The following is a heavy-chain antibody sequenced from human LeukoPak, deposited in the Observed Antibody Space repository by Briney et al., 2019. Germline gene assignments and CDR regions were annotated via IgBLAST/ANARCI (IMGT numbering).Heavy chain of an antibody. V-gene: IGHV1-69*04. J-gene: IGHJ4*02. Sequence: SVKVSCKSSGGIFSIYAISWGRQAPGQGREWMGRIIPILGIANYAQKFQGRVTITADKSTSTAYMDLSSLRSEDTAVYYCARDLPPYYFDYWGQGTLVTVSS. CDR2: IIPILGIA. CDR1: GGIFSIYA. CDR3: ARDLPPYYFDY.